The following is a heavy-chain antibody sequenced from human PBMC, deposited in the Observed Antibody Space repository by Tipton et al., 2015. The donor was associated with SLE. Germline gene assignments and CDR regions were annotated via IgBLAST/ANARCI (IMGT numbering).Heavy chain of an antibody. Sequence: TLSLTCTVSGGSISSGSYSWSWIRQPAGKGLEWIGRIYTSGSTNYNPSLKSRVTMSVDTSKNQFSLKLSSVTAADTAVYYCARDGPNGWYAYYFDYWGQGTLVTVSS. CDR3: ARDGPNGWYAYYFDY. J-gene: IGHJ4*02. D-gene: IGHD6-19*01. V-gene: IGHV4-61*02. CDR1: GGSISSGSYS. CDR2: IYTSGST.